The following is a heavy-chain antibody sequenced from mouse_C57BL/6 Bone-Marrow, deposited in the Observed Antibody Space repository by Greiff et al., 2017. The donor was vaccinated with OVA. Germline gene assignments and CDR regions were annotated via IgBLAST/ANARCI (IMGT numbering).Heavy chain of an antibody. J-gene: IGHJ2*01. CDR1: GYTFTSYW. CDR3: ARERYYGSSYFDY. Sequence: VQLQQPGAELVKPGASVKLSCKASGYTFTSYWITWVKQRPGQGLEWIGDIYPGSGSTNYNEKFKSKATLTVDTTSSTAYMQLSSLTSKDSAVDDCARERYYGSSYFDYWGQGTTLTVSS. CDR2: IYPGSGST. D-gene: IGHD1-1*01. V-gene: IGHV1-55*01.